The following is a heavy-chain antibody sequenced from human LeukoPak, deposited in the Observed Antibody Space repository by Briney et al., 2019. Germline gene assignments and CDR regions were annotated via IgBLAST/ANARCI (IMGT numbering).Heavy chain of an antibody. CDR1: GFTFSSYW. CDR2: INSDGSST. D-gene: IGHD1-26*01. V-gene: IGHV3-74*01. CDR3: ASQYSGSYYRHFDY. Sequence: PGGSLRLSCAASGFTFSSYWMHWVRQAPGKGLVWVSRINSDGSSTSYADSVKGRFTISRDNAKNTLYLQMNSLRAEDTAVYYCASQYSGSYYRHFDYWGQGTLVTVSS. J-gene: IGHJ4*02.